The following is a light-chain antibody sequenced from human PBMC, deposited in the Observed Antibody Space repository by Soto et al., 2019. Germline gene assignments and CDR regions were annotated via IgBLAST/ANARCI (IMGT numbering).Light chain of an antibody. CDR2: DAS. J-gene: IGKJ1*01. V-gene: IGKV3-20*01. Sequence: EIVLTQSPVTLSFSSGERATLSRRAIQSVTNSLAWYQQKPGQAPRLLVYDASNRATGIPDRFSGGGSGTDFTLTITRLEPEDFAVYYCQYYGNSPLTFGQGTKVDIK. CDR3: QYYGNSPLT. CDR1: QSVTNS.